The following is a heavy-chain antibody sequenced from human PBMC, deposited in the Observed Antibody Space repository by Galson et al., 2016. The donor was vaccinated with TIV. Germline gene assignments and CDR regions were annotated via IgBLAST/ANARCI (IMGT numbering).Heavy chain of an antibody. CDR2: MSPNSGYT. CDR3: ARGVTEGVDY. D-gene: IGHD4-23*01. CDR1: GYPFTNYD. J-gene: IGHJ4*02. Sequence: SVKVSCKASGYPFTNYDINWVRQASGQGLEWIGWMSPNSGYTFYAENFLGRVTMTMDLSISTVYMELSSLRSDDTAVYYCARGVTEGVDYWGQGTLVPVSS. V-gene: IGHV1-8*01.